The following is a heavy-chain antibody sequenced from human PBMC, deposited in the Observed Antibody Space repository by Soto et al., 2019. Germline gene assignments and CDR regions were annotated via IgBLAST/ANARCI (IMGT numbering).Heavy chain of an antibody. CDR1: SGSISSYY. D-gene: IGHD1-26*01. CDR2: IYYSGNT. Sequence: PSETLSLTCTVSSGSISSYYWSWIRQPPGKGLEWIGYIYYSGNTNYNPSLKSRVTISVETSKNQFSLNLSSVTAADTAVYYCASSGSYFDYWGKGTLVTVSS. V-gene: IGHV4-59*01. CDR3: ASSGSYFDY. J-gene: IGHJ4*02.